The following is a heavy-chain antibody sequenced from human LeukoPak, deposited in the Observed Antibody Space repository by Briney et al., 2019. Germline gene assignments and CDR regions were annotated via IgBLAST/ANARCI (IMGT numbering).Heavy chain of an antibody. Sequence: GESLRLSCAASGFTFSSYGMHWVRQAPGKGLEWVAVMWYDGSNKYYADSVKGRFTISRDNSKNTLYLQMNSLRAEDTAVYYCARGMAVAGDFDYWGQGTLVTVSS. CDR1: GFTFSSYG. J-gene: IGHJ4*02. V-gene: IGHV3-33*01. CDR2: MWYDGSNK. CDR3: ARGMAVAGDFDY. D-gene: IGHD6-19*01.